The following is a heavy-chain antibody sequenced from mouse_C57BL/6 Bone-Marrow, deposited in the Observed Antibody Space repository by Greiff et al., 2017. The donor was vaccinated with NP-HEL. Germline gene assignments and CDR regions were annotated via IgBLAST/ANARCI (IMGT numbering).Heavy chain of an antibody. Sequence: VKLMESGPGLVAPSQSLSITCTVSGFSLTSYAISWVRQPPGKGLEWLGVIWTGGGTNYNSALKSRLSISKDNSKSQVFLKMNSLQTDDTARYYCARGDYSNSLGFDYWGQGTTLIVSS. V-gene: IGHV2-9-1*01. CDR1: GFSLTSYA. J-gene: IGHJ2*01. CDR3: ARGDYSNSLGFDY. CDR2: IWTGGGT. D-gene: IGHD2-5*01.